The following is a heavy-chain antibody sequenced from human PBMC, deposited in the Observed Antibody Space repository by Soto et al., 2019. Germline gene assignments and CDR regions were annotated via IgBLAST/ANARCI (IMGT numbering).Heavy chain of an antibody. CDR2: MYHTGSS. D-gene: IGHD2-15*01. J-gene: IGHJ5*02. V-gene: IGHV4-30-2*01. CDR1: GTSVTRGDVA. Sequence: SETLSLTCTVSGTSVTRGDVAWAWIRQAPAKGLEWIGYMYHTGSSYSNPSLKSRITMSVDTSRNQFSLTLTAVTAADTALSYCARSLGPTPWFDPWGQGTLVTVSS. CDR3: ARSLGPTPWFDP.